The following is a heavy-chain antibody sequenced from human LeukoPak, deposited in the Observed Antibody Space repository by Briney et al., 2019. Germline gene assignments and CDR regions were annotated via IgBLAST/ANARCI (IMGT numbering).Heavy chain of an antibody. CDR1: GGSFSGYY. Sequence: SETLSLTCAVYGGSFSGYYWSWIRQPPGKGLEWIGEINHSGSTNYNPSLKSRVTISVDTSKNQFSLKLSSVTAADTAVYYCARTHRILAAAASRPRQNYYYYYMDVWGKGTTVTVSS. V-gene: IGHV4-34*01. J-gene: IGHJ6*03. CDR3: ARTHRILAAAASRPRQNYYYYYMDV. D-gene: IGHD6-13*01. CDR2: INHSGST.